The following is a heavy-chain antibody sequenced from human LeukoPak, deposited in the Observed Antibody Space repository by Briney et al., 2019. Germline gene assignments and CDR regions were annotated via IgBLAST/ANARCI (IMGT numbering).Heavy chain of an antibody. D-gene: IGHD6-13*01. Sequence: ASVKVSCKASGYTFTSYDINWVRQATGQGLEWMGWMNPNSGNTGYAQKFQGRVTMTRNTSISTAYMELSSLRSEDTAVYYCVSGSSWGSHLDYWGQGTLVTVSS. CDR2: MNPNSGNT. J-gene: IGHJ4*02. CDR1: GYTFTSYD. CDR3: VSGSSWGSHLDY. V-gene: IGHV1-8*01.